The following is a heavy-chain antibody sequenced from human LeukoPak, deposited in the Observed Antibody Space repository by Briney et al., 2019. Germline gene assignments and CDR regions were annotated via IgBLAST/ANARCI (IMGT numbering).Heavy chain of an antibody. V-gene: IGHV3-53*01. CDR1: GFTVSSNY. J-gene: IGHJ4*02. D-gene: IGHD6-19*01. Sequence: GGSLRLSCAASGFTVSSNYMSWVRQAPGKGLEWVSVIYSGGSTYYADSVKGRFTISRDNAKNSLYLQMNSLRAEDTAVYYCAREPPLGAVANEYYFDYWGQGTLVTVSS. CDR2: IYSGGST. CDR3: AREPPLGAVANEYYFDY.